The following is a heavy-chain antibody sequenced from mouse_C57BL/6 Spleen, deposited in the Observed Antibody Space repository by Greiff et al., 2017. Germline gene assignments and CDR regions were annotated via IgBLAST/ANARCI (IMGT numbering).Heavy chain of an antibody. J-gene: IGHJ2*01. CDR2: IDPSDSYT. CDR1: GYTFTSYW. CDR3: ARPDY. V-gene: IGHV1-59*01. Sequence: VKLQQPGAELVRPGTSVKLSCKASGYTFTSYWMHWVKQRPGQGLEWIGVIDPSDSYTNYNQKFKGKATLTVDTSSSTAYMQLSSLTSEDSAVYYCARPDYWGQGTTLTVSS.